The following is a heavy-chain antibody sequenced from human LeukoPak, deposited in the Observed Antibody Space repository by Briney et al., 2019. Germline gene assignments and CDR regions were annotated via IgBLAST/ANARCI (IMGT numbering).Heavy chain of an antibody. D-gene: IGHD6-13*01. Sequence: SEPLSLPCAVYGGSFSGYYWRWIRQSPGKGLVWIGEINQSGSTNYNPSLKSRVTISVDTSKNQFSLKLSSVTAADTAVYYCARRGLKIWAAAGPHDAFDIWGQGTMVTVSS. V-gene: IGHV4-34*01. CDR2: INQSGST. CDR3: ARRGLKIWAAAGPHDAFDI. J-gene: IGHJ3*02. CDR1: GGSFSGYY.